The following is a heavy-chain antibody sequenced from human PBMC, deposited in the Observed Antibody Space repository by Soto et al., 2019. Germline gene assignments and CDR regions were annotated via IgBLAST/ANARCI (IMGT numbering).Heavy chain of an antibody. CDR2: IYYRGST. Sequence: QVQLQESGPGLVKPSDTLSLTCNVSGGSISGYYWSWIRQSPGKGLEYIGYIYYRGSTNYNSSLKSRVPMSVDPSSNKFSQKMNPVTAADSAVFYCANKHLLPSPSALAVGAQGPTVTVSS. V-gene: IGHV4-59*07. J-gene: IGHJ6*02. CDR1: GGSISGYY. CDR3: ANKHLLPSPSALAV.